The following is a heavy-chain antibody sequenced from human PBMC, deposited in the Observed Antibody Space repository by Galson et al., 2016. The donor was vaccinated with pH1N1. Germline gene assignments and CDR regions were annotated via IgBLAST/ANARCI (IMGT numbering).Heavy chain of an antibody. J-gene: IGHJ1*01. CDR1: GFNFHEYA. V-gene: IGHV3-9*01. D-gene: IGHD7-27*01. CDR2: VLSDSTTV. Sequence: LRLSCAASGFNFHEYAFHWVRQAPGKGLEWVSGVLSDSTTVGYADSVMGRFTISKDNTKNSLFLQMNSLRPEDTALYYCAKDKAGDLEHWGQGILVTVSS. CDR3: AKDKAGDLEH.